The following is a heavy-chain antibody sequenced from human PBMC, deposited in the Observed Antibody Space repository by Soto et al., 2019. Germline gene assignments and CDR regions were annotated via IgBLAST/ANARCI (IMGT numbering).Heavy chain of an antibody. V-gene: IGHV3-30*18. CDR1: GFTFSSYG. CDR2: ISYDGSNK. D-gene: IGHD3-3*01. J-gene: IGHJ4*02. CDR3: AKENRAIFGVVTHFDY. Sequence: GSLRLSCAASGFTFSSYGMHWVRQAPGKGLEWVAVISYDGSNKYYADSVKGRFTISRDNSKNTLYLQMNSLRAEDTAVYYCAKENRAIFGVVTHFDYWGQGTLVTVSS.